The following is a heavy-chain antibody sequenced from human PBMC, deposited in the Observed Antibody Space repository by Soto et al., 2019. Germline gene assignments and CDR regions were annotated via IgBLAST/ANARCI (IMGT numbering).Heavy chain of an antibody. V-gene: IGHV1-58*02. D-gene: IGHD3-9*01. Sequence: SVKVSCKASGFTFTSSAMQWVRQARGQRLEWIGWIVVGSGNTNYAQKFQERVTITRDMSTSTAYMELSSLRSEDTAVYYCAAIPYYDILTGPFDYWGQGTLVTVSS. CDR1: GFTFTSSA. CDR3: AAIPYYDILTGPFDY. CDR2: IVVGSGNT. J-gene: IGHJ4*02.